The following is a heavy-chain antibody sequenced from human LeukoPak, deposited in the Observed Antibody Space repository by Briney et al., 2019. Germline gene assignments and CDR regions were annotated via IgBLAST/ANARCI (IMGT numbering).Heavy chain of an antibody. CDR3: ATDLVGATPQGY. Sequence: GASVKVSCKASGYTFTSYYMYWVRQAPGQGLEWMGIINPSGDNTNYAQKFQGRVTMTRDMSTTTVYMELSSLRSEDTAVYYCATDLVGATPQGYWGQGTLVTVSS. V-gene: IGHV1-46*01. D-gene: IGHD1-26*01. CDR2: INPSGDNT. J-gene: IGHJ4*02. CDR1: GYTFTSYY.